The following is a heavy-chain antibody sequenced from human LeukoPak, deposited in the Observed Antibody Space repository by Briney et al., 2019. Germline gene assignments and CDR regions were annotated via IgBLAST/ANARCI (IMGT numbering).Heavy chain of an antibody. V-gene: IGHV3-7*01. J-gene: IGHJ4*02. Sequence: GGSLRLSCAASGFTFNSYWMIWVRQAPGKGLEWVANINPDGSGKYYVDSVKGRFTISRDNAKKSLYLQMNSLRAEDTAVYFCASKQGDYWGQGTLVTVSS. CDR2: INPDGSGK. CDR3: ASKQGDY. CDR1: GFTFNSYW.